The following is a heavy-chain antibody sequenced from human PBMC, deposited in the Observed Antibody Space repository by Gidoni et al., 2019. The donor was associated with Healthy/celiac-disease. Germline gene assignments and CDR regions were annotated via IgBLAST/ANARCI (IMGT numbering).Heavy chain of an antibody. D-gene: IGHD3-22*01. CDR2: IWYDGSNK. Sequence: QVQLVESGGGVVQPGRSLRLSCAASGFTFSSYGMHWVRQAPGKRRGWVAVIWYDGSNKYYADSVKGRFTISRDNSKNTLYLQMNSLRAEDTAVYYCARDYYDSSGYYYVGGGWFDPWGQGTLVTVSS. CDR3: ARDYYDSSGYYYVGGGWFDP. CDR1: GFTFSSYG. J-gene: IGHJ5*02. V-gene: IGHV3-33*08.